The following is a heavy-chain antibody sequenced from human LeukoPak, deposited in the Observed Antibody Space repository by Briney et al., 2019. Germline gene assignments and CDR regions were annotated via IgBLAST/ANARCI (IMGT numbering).Heavy chain of an antibody. V-gene: IGHV3-53*01. CDR2: IYSGGST. J-gene: IGHJ4*02. Sequence: GGSLRLSCAASGFTVSSNYMSWVRQAPGKGLEWVSVIYSGGSTYYADSVKGRFTISRDNSKNTLYLQMNSLRAEDTAVYYSARDSYYYDSSGHICWGQGTLVTVSS. CDR1: GFTVSSNY. D-gene: IGHD3-22*01. CDR3: ARDSYYYDSSGHIC.